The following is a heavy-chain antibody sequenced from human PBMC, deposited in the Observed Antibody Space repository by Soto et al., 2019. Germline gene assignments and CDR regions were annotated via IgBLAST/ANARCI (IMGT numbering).Heavy chain of an antibody. CDR3: AKDCYSGPCNWFDP. Sequence: LRLSCATSGFTFSSYAMSWVRQAPGKGLEWVSAISGSGGSTYYADSVKGRFTISRDNSKNTLYLQMNSLRAEDTAVYYCAKDCYSGPCNWFDPWGQGTLVTVSS. CDR1: GFTFSSYA. J-gene: IGHJ5*02. V-gene: IGHV3-23*01. D-gene: IGHD2-21*02. CDR2: ISGSGGST.